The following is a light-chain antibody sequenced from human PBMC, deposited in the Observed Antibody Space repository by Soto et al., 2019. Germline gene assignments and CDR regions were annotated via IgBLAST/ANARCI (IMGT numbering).Light chain of an antibody. CDR1: SSDVGGYNF. V-gene: IGLV2-14*01. J-gene: IGLJ2*01. Sequence: QSALTQPASVSGSPGQSITISCTGSSSDVGGYNFVSWYQHHPGKAPKLMIYEVSNRPSGVSNRFSGSKSGNTASLTISGLQAEYEADYYCHSYTSTSKLVFGGGTKLTVL. CDR3: HSYTSTSKLV. CDR2: EVS.